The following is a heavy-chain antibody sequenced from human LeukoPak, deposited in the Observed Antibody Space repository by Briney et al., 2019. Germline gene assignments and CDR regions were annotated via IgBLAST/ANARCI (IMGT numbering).Heavy chain of an antibody. J-gene: IGHJ6*03. CDR1: GGSISSHY. Sequence: SETLSLTCTVSGGSISSHYWSWIRQPPGKRLEWIGYIYYSGSTNYNPSLKSRVTISVDTSKNQFSLKLSSVTAADTAVYYCARVGGDTSWDYYYYMDVWGKGTTVTVSS. CDR2: IYYSGST. V-gene: IGHV4-59*11. D-gene: IGHD3-10*01. CDR3: ARVGGDTSWDYYYYMDV.